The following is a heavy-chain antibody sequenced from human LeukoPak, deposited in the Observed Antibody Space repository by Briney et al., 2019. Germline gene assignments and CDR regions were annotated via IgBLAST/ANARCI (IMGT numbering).Heavy chain of an antibody. Sequence: SETLSLTCTVSGGSISSYYWSWIRQPPGRGLELIGYIYYSGSTNYNPSLKSRVTISVDTSKNQFSLKLSSVTAADTAVYYCARGSIVVVPAAMAHAFDIWGQGTMVTVSS. CDR2: IYYSGST. D-gene: IGHD2-2*01. CDR3: ARGSIVVVPAAMAHAFDI. CDR1: GGSISSYY. V-gene: IGHV4-59*08. J-gene: IGHJ3*02.